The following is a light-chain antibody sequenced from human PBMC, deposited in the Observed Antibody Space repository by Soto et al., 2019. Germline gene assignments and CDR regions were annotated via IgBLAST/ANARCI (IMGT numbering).Light chain of an antibody. CDR3: QSFDSSLSGLGV. CDR1: SSNVGSNT. J-gene: IGLJ1*01. CDR2: SNN. Sequence: QSVLTQPPSASGAPGQRVTISCSGSSSNVGSNTVSWYQQFPGTAPKLLIHSNNKRPSGVPDRFSGSKSGTSASLAITGLQAEDEADYYCQSFDSSLSGLGVFGTGTKLTVL. V-gene: IGLV1-44*01.